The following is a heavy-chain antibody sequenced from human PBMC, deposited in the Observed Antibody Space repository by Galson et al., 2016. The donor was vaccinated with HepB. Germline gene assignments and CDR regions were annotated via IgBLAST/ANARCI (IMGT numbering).Heavy chain of an antibody. Sequence: QSGAEVKKPGESLKISCKASGYSFPNYWIAWVRQMPGKGLEWMGIIHAGDSDTRYSPSFQGHVTIPVDKSISTAYLWWSSLKASDTAIYFCARSSTPFFDYWGQGTLVTVSS. CDR2: IHAGDSDT. V-gene: IGHV5-51*01. CDR1: GYSFPNYW. J-gene: IGHJ4*02. CDR3: ARSSTPFFDY.